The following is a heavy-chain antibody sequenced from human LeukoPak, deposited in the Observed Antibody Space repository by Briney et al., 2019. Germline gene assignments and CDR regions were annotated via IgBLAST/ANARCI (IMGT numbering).Heavy chain of an antibody. D-gene: IGHD3-10*01. Sequence: ASVKVSCKASGYTFTGYYMHWVRQAPGHGLEWMGWINPDSGGTNYAQKFQGRVTMTRDTSISTAYMELSRRRSDDTAVYYCARVLHYYYGSGSYYLDYWGQGTLVTVSS. CDR2: INPDSGGT. CDR3: ARVLHYYYGSGSYYLDY. V-gene: IGHV1-2*02. CDR1: GYTFTGYY. J-gene: IGHJ4*02.